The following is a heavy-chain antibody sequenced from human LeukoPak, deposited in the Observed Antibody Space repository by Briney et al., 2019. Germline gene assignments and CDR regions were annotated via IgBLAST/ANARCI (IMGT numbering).Heavy chain of an antibody. J-gene: IGHJ4*02. V-gene: IGHV4-39*01. CDR2: VYHSGVT. CDR3: AKLQYSSSWYGEPPGAFDY. D-gene: IGHD6-13*01. CDR1: GGSITNTNYY. Sequence: PSETLSLTCTVSGGSITNTNYYWAWIRQPPGEGLEWIGSVYHSGVTYYTPSLKSRVTISVDTSKNQFSLKLSSVTAADTAVYYCAKLQYSSSWYGEPPGAFDYWGQGTLVTVSS.